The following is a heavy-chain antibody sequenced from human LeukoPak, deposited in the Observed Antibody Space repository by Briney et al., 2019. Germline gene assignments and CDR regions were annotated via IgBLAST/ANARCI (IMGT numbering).Heavy chain of an antibody. CDR2: INPSGGST. D-gene: IGHD3-3*01. V-gene: IGHV1-46*01. J-gene: IGHJ5*02. Sequence: GASVKVSCKASGYTFTGYYMHWVRQAPGQGLEWMGIINPSGGSTSYAQKFQGRATMTRDMSTSTVYMELSSLRSEDTAVYYCARDDYQSVYYDFWSGYYRSYWFDPWGQGTLVTVSS. CDR1: GYTFTGYY. CDR3: ARDDYQSVYYDFWSGYYRSYWFDP.